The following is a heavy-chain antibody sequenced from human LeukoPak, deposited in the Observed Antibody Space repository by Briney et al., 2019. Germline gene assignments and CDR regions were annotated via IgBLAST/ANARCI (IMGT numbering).Heavy chain of an antibody. V-gene: IGHV4-59*01. CDR3: ERGVVVTNLDY. D-gene: IGHD3-22*01. CDR1: NSSIISYY. Sequence: SETLSLTCTVSNSSIISYYWSWIRQPPGKGLEWIGFIYYTGSTNYNPSLKSRVTISVDTSKNQFSLKLSSVTTADTAVYYCERGVVVTNLDYWGQGTLVTVSS. J-gene: IGHJ4*02. CDR2: IYYTGST.